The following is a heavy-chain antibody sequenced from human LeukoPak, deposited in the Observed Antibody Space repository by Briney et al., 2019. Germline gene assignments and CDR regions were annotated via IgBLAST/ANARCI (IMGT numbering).Heavy chain of an antibody. Sequence: RASVKVSCKASGGTFSSYAISWVRQAPGQGLEWMGGIIPIFGTANYAQKFQGRVTITTDESTSTAYMELSSLRSEDTAVYYCARVGYSYGYDYFDYWGQGTLVTVSS. CDR1: GGTFSSYA. J-gene: IGHJ4*02. CDR2: IIPIFGTA. D-gene: IGHD5-18*01. V-gene: IGHV1-69*05. CDR3: ARVGYSYGYDYFDY.